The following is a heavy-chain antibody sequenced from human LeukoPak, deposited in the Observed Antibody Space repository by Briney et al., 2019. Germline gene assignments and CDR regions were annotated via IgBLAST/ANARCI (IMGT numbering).Heavy chain of an antibody. CDR1: GFTFSSYA. D-gene: IGHD6-19*01. CDR3: ATVAGRFDY. J-gene: IGHJ4*02. V-gene: IGHV3-23*01. CDR2: ISGSGDNT. Sequence: GGSLRLSCAASGFTFSSYAMSWVRQAPGKGLEWVSGISGSGDNTYYADSVKGRFTISRDNSKNTLYLQMNSLRAEDTAVYYCATVAGRFDYWGQGTLVTVSS.